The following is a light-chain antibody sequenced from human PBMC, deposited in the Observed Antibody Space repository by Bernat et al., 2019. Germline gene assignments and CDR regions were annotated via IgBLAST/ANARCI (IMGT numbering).Light chain of an antibody. CDR3: SSYTSSRTLV. J-gene: IGLJ2*01. CDR2: DVS. V-gene: IGLV2-14*01. CDR1: SSDVGAYNY. Sequence: QSALTQPASVSGSPGQSITISCTGTSSDVGAYNYVSWYQQHPDKAPKLMIYDVSNRPSGVSNRFSGSKSGNTASLTISGLQAEDEDDYYCSSYTSSRTLVFGGGTKLTVL.